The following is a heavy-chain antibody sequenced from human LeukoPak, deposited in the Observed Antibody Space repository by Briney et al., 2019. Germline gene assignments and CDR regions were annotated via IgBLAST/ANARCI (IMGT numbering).Heavy chain of an antibody. CDR2: INWDGGRT. V-gene: IGHV3-43*01. Sequence: GGSLRLSCAASGFTFDDYAMHWVRQTPEKGLEWVSLINWDGGRTYYADSVKGRFTISRDNSKNSLYLQMSSLRPEDTALYYCAKEVDCPSDCLFFHSWGQGTLVTVSS. D-gene: IGHD2-21*02. J-gene: IGHJ4*02. CDR3: AKEVDCPSDCLFFHS. CDR1: GFTFDDYA.